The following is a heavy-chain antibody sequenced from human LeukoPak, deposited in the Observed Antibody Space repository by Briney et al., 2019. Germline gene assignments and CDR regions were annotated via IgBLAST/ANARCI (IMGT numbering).Heavy chain of an antibody. Sequence: SETQSLTCAVYGESFSGYYWNWIRQPPGKGLEWIGNINHSGTTNDNPSLKSRVTISVDTSKNQFSLQLTSVTAADTAVYYCVRGLLVPAATRYWYFDLWGRGTLVTVSS. J-gene: IGHJ2*01. V-gene: IGHV4-34*01. D-gene: IGHD2-2*01. CDR2: INHSGTT. CDR1: GESFSGYY. CDR3: VRGLLVPAATRYWYFDL.